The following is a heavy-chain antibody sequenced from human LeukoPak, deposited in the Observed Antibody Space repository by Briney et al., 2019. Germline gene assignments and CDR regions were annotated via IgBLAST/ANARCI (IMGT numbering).Heavy chain of an antibody. CDR1: GITLTNYG. J-gene: IGHJ4*02. CDR3: AKRGVVIRVILVGFHKEAYYFDS. CDR2: ISDSGGRT. Sequence: GGSLRLSCAVSGITLTNYGMSWVRQAPGKGLEWVAGISDSGGRTNYADSVKGRFTISRDNPKNTLYLQMNSLRAEDTAVYFCAKRGVVIRVILVGFHKEAYYFDSWGQGALVTVS. V-gene: IGHV3-23*01. D-gene: IGHD3-22*01.